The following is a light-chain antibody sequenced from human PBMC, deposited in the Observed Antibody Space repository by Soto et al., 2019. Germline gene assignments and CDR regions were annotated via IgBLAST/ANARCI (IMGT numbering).Light chain of an antibody. CDR1: SSDVGAYDY. J-gene: IGLJ1*01. Sequence: QSALTQPASVSGSPGQSITISCTGTSSDVGAYDYVAWYQQHPGKVPKLMIYAVSDRPSGVSDRFSGSKSGNTASLTITGLQAEDEADYYCQSYDSSLSALFGTGTKLTVL. CDR3: QSYDSSLSAL. CDR2: AVS. V-gene: IGLV2-14*01.